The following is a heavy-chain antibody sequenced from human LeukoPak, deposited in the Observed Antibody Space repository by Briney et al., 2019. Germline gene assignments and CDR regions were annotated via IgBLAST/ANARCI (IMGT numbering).Heavy chain of an antibody. J-gene: IGHJ4*02. CDR2: IYHSGST. Sequence: SETLSLTCTVSGYSISSGYYWGWIRQPPGKGLEWIGSIYHSGSTYYNPSLKSRVTISVDTSKNQFSLKLSSVTAADMAVYYCAGPYSSGWYGGGYFDYWGQGTLVTVSS. CDR3: AGPYSSGWYGGGYFDY. D-gene: IGHD6-19*01. V-gene: IGHV4-38-2*02. CDR1: GYSISSGYY.